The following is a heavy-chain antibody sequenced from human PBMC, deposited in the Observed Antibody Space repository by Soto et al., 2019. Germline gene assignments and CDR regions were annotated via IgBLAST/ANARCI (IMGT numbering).Heavy chain of an antibody. CDR2: ISGSGGST. Sequence: EVQLLEAGGGLVQPGWSLRLSCAASGFTFSSYAMSWVRQAPGKGLEWVSAISGSGGSTYYADSVKGRFTISRDNSKNTLYLQMNSLRAEDTAVYYCARRSSGWYFDYWGHGTLVTVSS. V-gene: IGHV3-23*01. J-gene: IGHJ4*01. CDR3: ARRSSGWYFDY. D-gene: IGHD6-19*01. CDR1: GFTFSSYA.